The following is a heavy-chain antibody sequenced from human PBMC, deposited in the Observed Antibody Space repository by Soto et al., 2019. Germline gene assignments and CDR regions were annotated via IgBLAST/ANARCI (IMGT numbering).Heavy chain of an antibody. CDR2: IRSKAYGGTT. D-gene: IGHD3-10*01. J-gene: IGHJ6*03. V-gene: IGHV3-49*03. CDR3: TRDRYYGSGKYYYYYYMDV. CDR1: GFTFGDYA. Sequence: GGSLRLSCTASGFTFGDYAMSWFRQAPGKGLEWVGFIRSKAYGGTTEYAASVKGRFTISRDDSKSIAYLQMNSLKTEDTAVYYCTRDRYYGSGKYYYYYYMDVWGKGTTVTVSS.